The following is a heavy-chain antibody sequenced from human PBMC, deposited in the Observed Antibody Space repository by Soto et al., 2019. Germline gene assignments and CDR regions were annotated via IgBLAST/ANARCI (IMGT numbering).Heavy chain of an antibody. CDR2: ISNNGGTA. D-gene: IGHD2-15*01. J-gene: IGHJ4*02. V-gene: IGHV3-23*01. CDR3: AKDPETYSLGYFGS. CDR1: GFTFTTYA. Sequence: PGGSLRLSCAASGFTFTTYAMSWVRQAPGKGLEWVSAISNNGGTAFYADSVKGRFTISRDNSKNTLYLQMNSLRVDDTAIYYCAKDPETYSLGYFGSWGQGTLVTVSS.